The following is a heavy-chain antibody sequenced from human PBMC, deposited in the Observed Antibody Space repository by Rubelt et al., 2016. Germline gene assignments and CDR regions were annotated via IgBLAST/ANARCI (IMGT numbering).Heavy chain of an antibody. V-gene: IGHV1-18*01. CDR2: ISAYNGNT. Sequence: QVQLVQSGAEVKKPGASVKVSCKASGYTFTSYGISWVRQAPGQGLEWMGWISAYNGNTNYAQKLQGRVTMTTDTATGTAYMELRSLRSDDTAVYYCARDRTWLVPGLDAFDIWGQGTMVTVSS. D-gene: IGHD6-19*01. CDR3: ARDRTWLVPGLDAFDI. J-gene: IGHJ3*02. CDR1: GYTFTSYG.